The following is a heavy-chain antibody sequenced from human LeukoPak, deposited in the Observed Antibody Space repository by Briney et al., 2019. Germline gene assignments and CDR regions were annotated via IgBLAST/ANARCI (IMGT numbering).Heavy chain of an antibody. Sequence: PSETLSLTCTVSGGSISSYYWSWIRQPPGKGLEWIGYIYYSGSTNYNPSLKSRVTISVDTSKNQFSLKLSSVTAADTAVYYCARLNYGDYAQSLYWYFDLWGRGTLVTVSS. CDR1: GGSISSYY. J-gene: IGHJ2*01. CDR3: ARLNYGDYAQSLYWYFDL. D-gene: IGHD4-17*01. CDR2: IYYSGST. V-gene: IGHV4-59*08.